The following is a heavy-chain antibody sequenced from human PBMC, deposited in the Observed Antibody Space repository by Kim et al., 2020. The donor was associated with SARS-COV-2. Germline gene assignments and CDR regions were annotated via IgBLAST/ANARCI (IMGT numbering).Heavy chain of an antibody. CDR1: GGSISSVGYS. V-gene: IGHV4-30-2*01. CDR2: IYYSGST. CDR3: ARGYGSGSPYGMDV. J-gene: IGHJ6*02. Sequence: SETLSLTCAVSGGSISSVGYSWSWIRQPPGKGLEWIGYIYYSGSTYYNPSLKSRVTISVDRSKNQFSLKLSSVTAADTAVYYCARGYGSGSPYGMDVWGQGTTVTVSS. D-gene: IGHD3-10*01.